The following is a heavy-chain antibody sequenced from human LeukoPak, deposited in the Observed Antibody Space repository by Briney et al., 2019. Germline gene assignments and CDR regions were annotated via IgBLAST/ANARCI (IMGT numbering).Heavy chain of an antibody. CDR2: FDPEDGET. Sequence: ASVKVSCKVSGYTLTELSMHWVRQAPGKGLEWMGGFDPEDGETIYAQKFQGRVTITADESTSTAYMELSSLRSEDTAVYYCARGGEGYSYGHDYWGQGTLVTVSS. CDR3: ARGGEGYSYGHDY. V-gene: IGHV1-24*01. D-gene: IGHD5-18*01. J-gene: IGHJ4*02. CDR1: GYTLTELS.